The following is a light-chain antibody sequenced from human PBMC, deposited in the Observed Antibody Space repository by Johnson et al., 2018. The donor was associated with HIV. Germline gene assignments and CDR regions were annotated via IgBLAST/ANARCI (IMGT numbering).Light chain of an antibody. CDR1: SSNIGTNY. J-gene: IGLJ1*01. V-gene: IGLV1-51*01. Sequence: QSVLTQPPSVSAAPGQKVTISCSGGSSNIGTNYVSWYQQLPGTAPKLLIYDNNKRPSGIPDRFSGSKSGTSATLGITGLQTGDEADYYCETWDSSLSGVFGTGTKVTVL. CDR3: ETWDSSLSGV. CDR2: DNN.